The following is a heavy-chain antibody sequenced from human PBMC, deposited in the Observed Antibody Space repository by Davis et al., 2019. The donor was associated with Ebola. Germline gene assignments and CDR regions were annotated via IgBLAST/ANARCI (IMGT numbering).Heavy chain of an antibody. V-gene: IGHV3-23*01. Sequence: GESLKISCAASGFTFSSYAMSWVRQAPGKGLEWVSVISGSGGSTYYADSVKGRFTISRDNSKNTLYLQMNSLRAEDTAVYYCARGGYYHFDYWGQGTLVTVSS. CDR2: ISGSGGST. CDR3: ARGGYYHFDY. J-gene: IGHJ4*02. D-gene: IGHD3-22*01. CDR1: GFTFSSYA.